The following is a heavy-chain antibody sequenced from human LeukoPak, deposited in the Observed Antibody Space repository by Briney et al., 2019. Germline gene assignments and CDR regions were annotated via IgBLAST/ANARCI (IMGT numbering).Heavy chain of an antibody. CDR1: GFTFSLYW. V-gene: IGHV3-7*04. CDR2: IKQDGSDN. Sequence: GGSLRHSRAASGFTFSLYWMSWVRQAPGKGPEWVANIKQDGSDNYYVDSVKGRFTISRDNAKKSLYLHMNSLRAEDTAVYYCARPRLGYCSGCSCSLCYFDSWAERTLVTVSS. CDR3: ARPRLGYCSGCSCSLCYFDS. J-gene: IGHJ4*02. D-gene: IGHD2-15*01.